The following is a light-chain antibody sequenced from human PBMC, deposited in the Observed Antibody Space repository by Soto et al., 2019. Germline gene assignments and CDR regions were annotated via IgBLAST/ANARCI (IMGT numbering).Light chain of an antibody. V-gene: IGKV1-39*01. Sequence: DIQMTQSPSSLSASLGDRVTITCRANQDISSYLIWYQHKLGQAPKLLIHAASTLASGVPSRFSDSESGTDFTLTISGLEHEDSATYYCQQSYKTPWTFGQRTKVEIK. J-gene: IGKJ1*01. CDR1: QDISSY. CDR2: AAS. CDR3: QQSYKTPWT.